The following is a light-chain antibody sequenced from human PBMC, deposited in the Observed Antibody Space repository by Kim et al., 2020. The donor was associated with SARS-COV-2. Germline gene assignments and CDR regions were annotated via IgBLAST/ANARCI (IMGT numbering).Light chain of an antibody. CDR1: SGSIASNY. CDR2: EDN. CDR3: QSYDSSNQV. V-gene: IGLV6-57*04. J-gene: IGLJ3*02. Sequence: NFMLTQPHSVSESPGKTVTISCTRSSGSIASNYVQWYQQRPGSAPTTVIYEDNQRPSGVPDRFSGSIDSSSKSASLTISGLKTEDEADYYCQSYDSSNQVFGGWTQLTVL.